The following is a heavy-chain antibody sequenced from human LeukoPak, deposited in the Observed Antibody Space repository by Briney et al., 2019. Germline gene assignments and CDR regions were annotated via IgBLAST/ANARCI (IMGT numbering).Heavy chain of an antibody. D-gene: IGHD1-1*01. CDR1: GFTFSHYT. CDR3: ARDTSPSSGSTYFDAFDM. J-gene: IGHJ3*02. V-gene: IGHV3-7*01. Sequence: GGSLRLSCAASGFTFSHYTMNWVRQAPGKGLEWVANVKRDGSQIHYADSVKGRFTISRDNTKLFLQMNSLRVEDTARYYCARDTSPSSGSTYFDAFDMWGQGTMVSVSS. CDR2: VKRDGSQI.